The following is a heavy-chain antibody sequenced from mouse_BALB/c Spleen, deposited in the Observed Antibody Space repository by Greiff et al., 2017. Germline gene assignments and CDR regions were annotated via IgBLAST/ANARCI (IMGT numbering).Heavy chain of an antibody. Sequence: LVESGAELMKPGASVKISCKATGYTFSSYWIEWVKQRPGHGLEWIGEILPGSGSTNYNEKFKGKATFTADTSSNTAYMQLSSLTSEDSAVYYCARRGYGSSYGYFDVWGAGTTVTVSS. D-gene: IGHD1-1*01. CDR3: ARRGYGSSYGYFDV. CDR2: ILPGSGST. J-gene: IGHJ1*01. V-gene: IGHV1-9*01. CDR1: GYTFSSYW.